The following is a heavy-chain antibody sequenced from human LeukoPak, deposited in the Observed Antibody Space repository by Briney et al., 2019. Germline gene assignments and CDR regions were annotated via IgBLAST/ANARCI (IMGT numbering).Heavy chain of an antibody. CDR2: ISSNGGST. V-gene: IGHV3-64*01. Sequence: QTGGSLRLSCAASGFTFSSYAMHWVRQAPGKGLEYVSVISSNGGSTYYANSVKGRFTISRDNSKNTLYLQMGSLRAEDMAVYYCARGGLLWFGEFSGYWGPGTLVTVSS. CDR1: GFTFSSYA. D-gene: IGHD3-10*01. J-gene: IGHJ4*02. CDR3: ARGGLLWFGEFSGY.